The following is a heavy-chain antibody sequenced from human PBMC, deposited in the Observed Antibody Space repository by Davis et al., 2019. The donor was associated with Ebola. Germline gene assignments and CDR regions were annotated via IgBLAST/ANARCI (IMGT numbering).Heavy chain of an antibody. Sequence: GESLKISCAASGFTFSSYWMSWVRQAPGKGLEWVANIKQDGSEKYYVDSVKGRFTISRDNAKNSLYLQMNSLRAEDMALYYCARYYYDSSSYYYYYFDYWGQGTLVTVSS. CDR2: IKQDGSEK. J-gene: IGHJ4*02. D-gene: IGHD3-22*01. CDR1: GFTFSSYW. CDR3: ARYYYDSSSYYYYYFDY. V-gene: IGHV3-7*03.